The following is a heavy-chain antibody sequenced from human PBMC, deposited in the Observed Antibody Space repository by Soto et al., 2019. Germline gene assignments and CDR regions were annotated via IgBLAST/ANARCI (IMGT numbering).Heavy chain of an antibody. J-gene: IGHJ4*02. D-gene: IGHD3-10*01. CDR3: AGHPGAVRHFDY. CDR1: GGSISSYY. Sequence: QVQLQESGPGLVKPSETLSLTCTVSGGSISSYYWSWIRQSPGKGLEWIGYIYYSGSTNYNPSLKSRSTISMDTSKNQFSLKLSSVTAADPAIYYCAGHPGAVRHFDYWGQGTLVTVSS. V-gene: IGHV4-59*08. CDR2: IYYSGST.